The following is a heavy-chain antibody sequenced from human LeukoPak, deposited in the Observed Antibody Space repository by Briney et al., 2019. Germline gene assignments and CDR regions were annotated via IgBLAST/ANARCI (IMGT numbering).Heavy chain of an antibody. CDR2: INHSGST. Sequence: ETLSLTCAVYGGSFSGYYWSWIRQPPGKGLEWIGEINHSGSTYYNPSLRSRVTMSVDTSKNQFSLNLSSVTAADTALYYCARHSTGYSSGWPDYWGQGTLVTVSS. J-gene: IGHJ4*02. CDR3: ARHSTGYSSGWPDY. CDR1: GGSFSGYY. V-gene: IGHV4-34*01. D-gene: IGHD6-19*01.